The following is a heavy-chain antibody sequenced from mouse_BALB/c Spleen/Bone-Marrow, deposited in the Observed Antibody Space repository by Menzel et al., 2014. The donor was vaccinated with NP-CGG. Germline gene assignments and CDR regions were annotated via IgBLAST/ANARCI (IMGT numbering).Heavy chain of an antibody. J-gene: IGHJ2*01. V-gene: IGHV5-6-5*01. CDR1: GFTFSSFV. D-gene: IGHD1-1*01. Sequence: EVQVVESGGGLVQPGGSLKLSCAASGFTFSSFVMSWVRRTPEKRLEWVASISSGGSMYYSDGVKGRFIISRDNARNILYLQMSSLRSEDTAMYYCARDYYGSSHFDYWGQGSTLTVSS. CDR2: ISSGGSM. CDR3: ARDYYGSSHFDY.